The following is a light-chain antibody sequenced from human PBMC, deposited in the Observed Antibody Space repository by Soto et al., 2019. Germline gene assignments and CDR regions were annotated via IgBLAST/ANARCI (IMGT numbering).Light chain of an antibody. CDR2: AAS. J-gene: IGKJ3*01. V-gene: IGKV1-12*01. CDR1: QDIGSW. CDR3: QQTNTFPFT. Sequence: DIQLTQSPSSVSASVGDRVTITCRASQDIGSWLAWFQQKPGKAPKLLIFAASDLQAAVPSRFSGSGSGTDFTLTISSLQPEDFATYYCQQTNTFPFTFGPGTRVDIK.